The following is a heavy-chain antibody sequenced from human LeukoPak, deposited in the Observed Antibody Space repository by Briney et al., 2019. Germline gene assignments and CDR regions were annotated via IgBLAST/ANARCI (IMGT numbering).Heavy chain of an antibody. D-gene: IGHD3-22*01. CDR1: GFTFNSYG. V-gene: IGHV3-33*01. CDR3: ARDGYYYDSSGYYPYYFDY. Sequence: PGGSLRLSCAASGFTFNSYGLHWVRQAPGKGQEWVAVIWYDGSNKYYADSVKGRFTISRDNSENTLYLQMDSLRAKDTAVYYCARDGYYYDSSGYYPYYFDYWGQGTLVTVSS. CDR2: IWYDGSNK. J-gene: IGHJ4*02.